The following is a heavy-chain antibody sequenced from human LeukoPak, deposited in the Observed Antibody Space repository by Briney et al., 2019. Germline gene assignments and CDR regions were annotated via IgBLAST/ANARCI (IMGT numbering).Heavy chain of an antibody. J-gene: IGHJ4*02. CDR2: IYPGDSDT. CDR3: ARQMDSTYFDY. CDR1: GYSFTSYW. Sequence: GESLKISCKGSGYSFTSYWIGWVRQMPGKGLEWMGIIYPGDSDTRYSPSFQGQVTISADKSISTAYLQWSSLKASDAAIYYCARQMDSTYFDYWGQGTLVTVSS. V-gene: IGHV5-51*01. D-gene: IGHD3/OR15-3a*01.